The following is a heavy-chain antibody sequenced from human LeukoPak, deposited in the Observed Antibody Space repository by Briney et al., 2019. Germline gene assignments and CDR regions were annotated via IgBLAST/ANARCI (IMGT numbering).Heavy chain of an antibody. D-gene: IGHD2-21*01. CDR1: GFTFSSYS. CDR3: ARDIGESYTASDY. Sequence: KPGGSLRLSCAASGFTFSSYSMNWVRQAPGKGLEWVSFISSSSAHINYADSVKGRFTISRDNPRNSLYLQMNSLRAEDTAVYYCARDIGESYTASDYWGQGTLVTVSS. CDR2: ISSSSAHI. J-gene: IGHJ4*02. V-gene: IGHV3-21*01.